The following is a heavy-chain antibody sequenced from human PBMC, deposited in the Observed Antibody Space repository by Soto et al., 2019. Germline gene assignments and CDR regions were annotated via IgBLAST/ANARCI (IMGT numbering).Heavy chain of an antibody. CDR3: ARDSIPGLGSYWATNFFAT. Sequence: QVQLVESGGGVVQPGRSLRLSCAASGFTFTSYAIHWVRQAPGKGLEWVAVISYDENSKFYADSVKGRFTISRDNSKNKLYLQLDSLRAEDSAVYYCARDSIPGLGSYWATNFFATWSQGTVVTVSS. V-gene: IGHV3-30-3*01. J-gene: IGHJ5*02. CDR2: ISYDENSK. D-gene: IGHD3-10*01. CDR1: GFTFTSYA.